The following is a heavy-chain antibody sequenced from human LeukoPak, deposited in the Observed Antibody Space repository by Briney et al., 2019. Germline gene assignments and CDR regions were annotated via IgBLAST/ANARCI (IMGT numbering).Heavy chain of an antibody. V-gene: IGHV3-53*01. J-gene: IGHJ4*02. Sequence: PGGSLRLSCTASGFPVSSNYMSWVRQAPGKGLEWVSVIYSSGNTYYADSVKGRFTISRDNSKNTLYLQMNSLRAEDTAVYYCARGYCSSTSCYAGDYWGQGTLVTVSS. CDR1: GFPVSSNY. D-gene: IGHD2-2*01. CDR2: IYSSGNT. CDR3: ARGYCSSTSCYAGDY.